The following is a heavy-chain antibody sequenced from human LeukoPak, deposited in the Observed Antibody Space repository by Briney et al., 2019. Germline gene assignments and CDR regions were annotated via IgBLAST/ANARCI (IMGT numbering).Heavy chain of an antibody. J-gene: IGHJ6*02. CDR1: GGSISSYY. CDR2: IYYSGST. V-gene: IGHV4-59*01. Sequence: PSETLSLTCTVSGGSISSYYWSWIRQPPGKGLEWIGYIYYSGSTNYNPSLKSRVTISVDTSKSQFSLKLSSVTAADTAVYYCARDRYRTPPRGYGPKRYYYGMDVWGQGTTVTVSS. CDR3: ARDRYRTPPRGYGPKRYYYGMDV. D-gene: IGHD3-16*02.